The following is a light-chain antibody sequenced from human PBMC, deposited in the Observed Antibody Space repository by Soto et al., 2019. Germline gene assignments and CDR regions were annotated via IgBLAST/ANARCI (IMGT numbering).Light chain of an antibody. CDR1: QSLLHSNGYNY. J-gene: IGKJ1*01. CDR2: LGS. V-gene: IGKV2-28*01. Sequence: DIVMTQSPLSLPVTPGEPASISCRSSQSLLHSNGYNYLDWYLQKPGQSPQLLIYLGSNRASGVNDTXSGSGSGTDFTLKISRVEAEDFGVYYCMQALQTPWTFGQGTKVEIK. CDR3: MQALQTPWT.